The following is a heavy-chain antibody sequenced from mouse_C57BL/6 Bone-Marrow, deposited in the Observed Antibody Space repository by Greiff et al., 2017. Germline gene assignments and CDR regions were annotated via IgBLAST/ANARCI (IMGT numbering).Heavy chain of an antibody. Sequence: QVQLQQPGAELVMPGASVKLSCKASGYTFTSYWMHWVKQRPGQGLEWIGEIDPSDSYTTYNQKFKGKSTLTVDKSSSTAYMQLSSLTSEDSAVYYWANGTTVPWYFDVWGTGTTVTVSS. J-gene: IGHJ1*03. V-gene: IGHV1-69*01. CDR2: IDPSDSYT. CDR1: GYTFTSYW. CDR3: ANGTTVPWYFDV. D-gene: IGHD1-1*01.